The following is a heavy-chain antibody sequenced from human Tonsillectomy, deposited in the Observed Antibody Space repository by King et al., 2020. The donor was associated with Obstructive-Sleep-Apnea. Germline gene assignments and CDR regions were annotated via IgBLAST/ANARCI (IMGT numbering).Heavy chain of an antibody. CDR3: ARAVTGTTEYFDY. D-gene: IGHD1-7*01. J-gene: IGHJ4*02. CDR2: ISYDGSNK. Sequence: VQLVESGGGVVQPGRSLRLSCAASGFTFSSYAMHWVRQAPGKGLEGVAVISYDGSNKYYADSVKGRFTISRDNSKNTLYLQMNSLRAEDTAVYYCARAVTGTTEYFDYWGQGTLVTVSS. CDR1: GFTFSSYA. V-gene: IGHV3-30*04.